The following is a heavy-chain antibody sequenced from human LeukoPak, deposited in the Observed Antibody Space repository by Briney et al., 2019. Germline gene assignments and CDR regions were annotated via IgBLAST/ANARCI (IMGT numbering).Heavy chain of an antibody. V-gene: IGHV4-34*01. J-gene: IGHJ3*02. CDR2: INHSGST. Sequence: SETLSLTCAVYGGSFSGYYWSWIRQPPGKGLEWIGEINHSGSTNYNPSLKSRATISVDTSKNQFSLKLSSVTAADTAVYYCARDPYYYDSSGTARDAFDIWGQGTMVTVSS. D-gene: IGHD3-22*01. CDR1: GGSFSGYY. CDR3: ARDPYYYDSSGTARDAFDI.